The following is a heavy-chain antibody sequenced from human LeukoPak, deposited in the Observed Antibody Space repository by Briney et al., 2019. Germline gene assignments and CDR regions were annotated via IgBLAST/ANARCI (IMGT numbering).Heavy chain of an antibody. CDR2: ITRSSSYI. J-gene: IGHJ3*02. D-gene: IGHD3-22*01. CDR1: GFTFNTYT. Sequence: GGSLRLSCAASGFTFNTYTMNWVRQAPGRGLEWLSSITRSSSYISYADSVEGRFTISRDNAKNSLYLQMNSLRVEDTAVYYCARNYDSSGYHAAFDIWGQGTMVAVSS. CDR3: ARNYDSSGYHAAFDI. V-gene: IGHV3-21*06.